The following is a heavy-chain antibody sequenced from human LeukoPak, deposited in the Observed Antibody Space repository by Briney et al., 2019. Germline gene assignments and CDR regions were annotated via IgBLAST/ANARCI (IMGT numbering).Heavy chain of an antibody. CDR2: ISSSGSTI. CDR1: GFTFSDYY. CDR3: ASLALYCSGGSCYMGAFDI. V-gene: IGHV3-11*04. J-gene: IGHJ3*02. Sequence: PGGSLRLSCAASGFTFSDYYMSWIRQAPGKGLEWVSYISSSGSTIYYADSVKGRFTISRDNAKNSLYLQMNSLRAEDTAVYYCASLALYCSGGSCYMGAFDIWGQGTMVTVSS. D-gene: IGHD2-15*01.